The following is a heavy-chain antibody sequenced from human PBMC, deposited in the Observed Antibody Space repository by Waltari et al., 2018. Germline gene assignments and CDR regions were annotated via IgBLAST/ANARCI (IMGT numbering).Heavy chain of an antibody. CDR2: INHSGST. J-gene: IGHJ5*02. V-gene: IGHV4-34*01. CDR3: ARVRNWFDP. Sequence: SWIRQPPGKGLEWIGEINHSGSTNYNPSLKSRVTISVDTSKNQFSLKLSSVTAADTAVYYCARVRNWFDPWGQGTLVTVSS.